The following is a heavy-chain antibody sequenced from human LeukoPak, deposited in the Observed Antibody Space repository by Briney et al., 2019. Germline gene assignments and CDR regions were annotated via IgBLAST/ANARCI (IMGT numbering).Heavy chain of an antibody. D-gene: IGHD3-10*01. CDR1: GSTLTEIS. CDR2: FGPQVGET. J-gene: IGHJ4*02. CDR3: ATGAMVYEY. V-gene: IGHV1-24*01. Sequence: ASVKVPCKVSGSTLTEISIDWVRQAPGKGLECMGTFGPQVGETIHAQKLQGRLKMTADTSTDTAYMEMTSLQSEDTAVYYCATGAMVYEYWGQGTLVTVSS.